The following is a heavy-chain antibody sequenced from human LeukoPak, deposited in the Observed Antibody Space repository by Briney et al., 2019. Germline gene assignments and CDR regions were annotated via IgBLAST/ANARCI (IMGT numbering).Heavy chain of an antibody. J-gene: IGHJ5*02. Sequence: GGSLRLSCAASGFTVTTNYMSWVRQAPGKGLEWVAVIWYDGSNKYYADSVKGRFTISRDNSKNTLYLQMNSLRAEDTAVYYCARDEYSSSSNWFDPWGQGTLVTVSS. V-gene: IGHV3-33*08. D-gene: IGHD6-6*01. CDR3: ARDEYSSSSNWFDP. CDR2: IWYDGSNK. CDR1: GFTVTTNY.